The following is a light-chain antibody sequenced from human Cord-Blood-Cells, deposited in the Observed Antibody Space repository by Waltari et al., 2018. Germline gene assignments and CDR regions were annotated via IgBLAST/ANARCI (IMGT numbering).Light chain of an antibody. V-gene: IGKV4-1*01. J-gene: IGKJ4*01. CDR3: QQYYSTPLT. CDR2: WAS. CDR1: QSVLYSSNNKNY. Sequence: DIVMTQSPDSLAVSLGERATINCKSSQSVLYSSNNKNYLDWYQQKPGQPPKLRIYWASTRESGVPDRFSGSGSGTDFTLTISSLQAEDVAVYYCQQYYSTPLTFGGGTKVGIK.